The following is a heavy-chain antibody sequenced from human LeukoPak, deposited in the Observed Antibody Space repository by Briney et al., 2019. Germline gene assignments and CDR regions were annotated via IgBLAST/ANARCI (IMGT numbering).Heavy chain of an antibody. CDR1: GGSISSSSYY. V-gene: IGHV4-39*07. CDR3: ARAGGSSWYVGYYYYMDV. Sequence: SETLSLTCTVSGGSISSSSYYWGWIRQPPGKGLEWIGSIYYSGSTYYNPSLKSRVTISVDTSKNQFSLKLSSVTAADTAVYYCARAGGSSWYVGYYYYMDVWGKGTAVTVSS. CDR2: IYYSGST. D-gene: IGHD6-13*01. J-gene: IGHJ6*03.